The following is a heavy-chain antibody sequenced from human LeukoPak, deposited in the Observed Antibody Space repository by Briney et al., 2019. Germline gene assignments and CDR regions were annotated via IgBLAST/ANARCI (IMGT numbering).Heavy chain of an antibody. CDR2: IKQDGSEK. CDR1: GFTFSLYW. J-gene: IGHJ3*02. Sequence: GGSLRLSCAASGFTFSLYWMNWVRRAPGKGLEWVANIKQDGSEKNYVDSVKGRFTISRDNAKNSLYLQMNNLRVEDTAMYYCAGVQVSAFDIWGQGTMVTVSS. V-gene: IGHV3-7*03. CDR3: AGVQVSAFDI.